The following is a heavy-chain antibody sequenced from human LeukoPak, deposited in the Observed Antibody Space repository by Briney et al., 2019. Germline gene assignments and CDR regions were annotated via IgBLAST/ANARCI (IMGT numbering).Heavy chain of an antibody. V-gene: IGHV3-23*01. CDR2: ISGHAGAT. J-gene: IGHJ2*01. CDR1: GFTFTYA. CDR3: AKVPDHSAGWYDWYFDL. D-gene: IGHD6-19*01. Sequence: GGSLRLSCEGSGFTFTYAMTWVRQAPGKGLEWVSAISGHAGATYYADSVKGRFTVSRDNSKNTLYLQMTSLSADDTAAYFCAKVPDHSAGWYDWYFDLWGRGTLVVVSS.